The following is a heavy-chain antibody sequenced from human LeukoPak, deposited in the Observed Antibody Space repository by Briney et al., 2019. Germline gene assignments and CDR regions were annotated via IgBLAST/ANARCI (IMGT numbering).Heavy chain of an antibody. CDR3: ARDLLGGWFDP. D-gene: IGHD3-16*01. J-gene: IGHJ5*02. CDR1: GFTFSSYA. Sequence: GGSLRLSCAASGFTFSSYAMHWVRQAPGKGLEWVAVISYDGSNKYYADSVKGRFTIPRDNSKNTLYLQMNSLRAEDTAVYYCARDLLGGWFDPWGQGTLVTVSS. V-gene: IGHV3-30*01. CDR2: ISYDGSNK.